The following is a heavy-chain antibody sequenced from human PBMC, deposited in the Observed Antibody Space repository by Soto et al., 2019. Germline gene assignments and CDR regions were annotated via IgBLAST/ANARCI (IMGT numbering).Heavy chain of an antibody. V-gene: IGHV4-39*01. CDR2: IYYSGST. Sequence: SETLSLTCTVSGGSISSSSYYWGWIRQPPGKGLEWIGSIYYSGSTYYNPSLKSRVTISVDTSKNQFSLKLSSVTAADTAVYYCARLRLGYCSGGSCYSGTNFDYWGQGTLVTVSS. CDR1: GGSISSSSYY. CDR3: ARLRLGYCSGGSCYSGTNFDY. D-gene: IGHD2-15*01. J-gene: IGHJ4*02.